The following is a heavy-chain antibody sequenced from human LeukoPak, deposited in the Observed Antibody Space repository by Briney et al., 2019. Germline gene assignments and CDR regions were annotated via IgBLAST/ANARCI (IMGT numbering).Heavy chain of an antibody. CDR2: IYSGGST. Sequence: GGSLRLSCAASEFSVGSNYMTWVRQAPGKGLEWVSLIYSGGSTYYADSVKGRFTISRDNAKNSLYLQMSSLRAEDTAVYYCARQKGYVGWFDPWGQGTLVTVSS. V-gene: IGHV3-66*04. J-gene: IGHJ5*02. CDR3: ARQKGYVGWFDP. D-gene: IGHD1-1*01. CDR1: EFSVGSNY.